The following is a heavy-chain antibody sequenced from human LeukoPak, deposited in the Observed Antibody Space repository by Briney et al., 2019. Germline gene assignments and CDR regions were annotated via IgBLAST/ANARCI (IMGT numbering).Heavy chain of an antibody. CDR1: GGSFSGYY. CDR2: INHSGST. J-gene: IGHJ4*02. D-gene: IGHD3-22*01. CDR3: ARRNSSGYYRVLDY. V-gene: IGHV4-34*01. Sequence: SETLSLTCAVCGGSFSGYYWSWIRQPPGKGLEWIGEINHSGSTNYNPSLKSRVTISVDTSKNQFSLKLSSVTAADTAVYYCARRNSSGYYRVLDYWGQGTLVTVSS.